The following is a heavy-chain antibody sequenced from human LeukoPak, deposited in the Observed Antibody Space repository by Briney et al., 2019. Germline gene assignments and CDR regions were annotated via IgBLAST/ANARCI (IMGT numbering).Heavy chain of an antibody. CDR1: GGSISSSSYY. J-gene: IGHJ4*02. Sequence: SETLSLTCTVSGGSISSSSYYWGWIRQPPGKGLEWIGEINHSGSTNYNPSLNSRVTISVDTSKNQFSLKLSSVTAADTAVYYCARWIAVAPDYWGQGTLVTVSS. CDR2: INHSGST. CDR3: ARWIAVAPDY. V-gene: IGHV4-39*07. D-gene: IGHD6-19*01.